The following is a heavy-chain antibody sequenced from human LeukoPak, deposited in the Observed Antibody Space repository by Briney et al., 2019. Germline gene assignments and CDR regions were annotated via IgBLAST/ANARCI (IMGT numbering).Heavy chain of an antibody. Sequence: SETLSLTCAVYGGSFSGYYWSWIRQPPGKGLEWIGEINHSGNTNSNPSLKSRVTISVDTSKNQFSLKLSSVTAADTAVYYCARGGKYYDFWSGAKNGVDYWGQGTLVTVSS. D-gene: IGHD3-3*01. V-gene: IGHV4-34*01. J-gene: IGHJ4*02. CDR3: ARGGKYYDFWSGAKNGVDY. CDR2: INHSGNT. CDR1: GGSFSGYY.